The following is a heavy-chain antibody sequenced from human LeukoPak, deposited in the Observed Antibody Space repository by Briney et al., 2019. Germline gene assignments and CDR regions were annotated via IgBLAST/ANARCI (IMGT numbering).Heavy chain of an antibody. J-gene: IGHJ4*02. CDR2: FYNSGRS. D-gene: IGHD3-16*01. V-gene: IGHV4-59*01. CDR1: DDSISDYY. Sequence: PETLSLTYTVSDDSISDYYRGWIRQPPGKGLEWIGYFYNSGRSTYNPSLKSRVTISADTSKNHFSLKLNSVTTADTAVYYCTRGAGWLIDYWGQGILVTVSS. CDR3: TRGAGWLIDY.